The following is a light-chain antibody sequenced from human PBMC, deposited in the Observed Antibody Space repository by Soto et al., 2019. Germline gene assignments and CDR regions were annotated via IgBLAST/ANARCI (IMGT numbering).Light chain of an antibody. Sequence: DIQMTQSPSSLSASKGDRVTITCQASQDITDHLNWYQQKPGKAPKLLISDASNLQTGVTSRFSGSGSGTDFSFTISSLEPQDIATYYCQQYDLLVWTFDQATKVEIK. CDR2: DAS. CDR3: QQYDLLVWT. J-gene: IGKJ1*01. V-gene: IGKV1-33*01. CDR1: QDITDH.